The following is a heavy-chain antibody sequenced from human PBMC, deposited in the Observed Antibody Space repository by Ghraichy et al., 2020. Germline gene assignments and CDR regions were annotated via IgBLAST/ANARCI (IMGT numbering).Heavy chain of an antibody. D-gene: IGHD4-17*01. CDR2: LRGSGDST. J-gene: IGHJ6*02. CDR1: GFTFSSYA. Sequence: GGSLRLSCAASGFTFSSYAMSWVRQAPGRGLEWVSALRGSGDSTYYADSVKGRFTISRDNSKNTLYLQMNSLRAEDTAVYYCAKTADYGDPFGPRYYYYGMDVWGQGTTVTVSS. CDR3: AKTADYGDPFGPRYYYYGMDV. V-gene: IGHV3-23*01.